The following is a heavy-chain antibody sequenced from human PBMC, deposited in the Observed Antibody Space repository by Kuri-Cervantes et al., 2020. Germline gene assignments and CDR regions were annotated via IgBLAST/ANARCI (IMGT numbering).Heavy chain of an antibody. J-gene: IGHJ2*01. Sequence: KVSCKGSGYSFTSYWIGWVRQMPGKGLEWMGIIYPSDSDTRYSPSFQGQVTISADKSISTAYLQWSRLKASDTAMYYCARISYCGGDCYSGWYFDLWGRGTLVTVSS. CDR3: ARISYCGGDCYSGWYFDL. V-gene: IGHV5-51*01. D-gene: IGHD2-21*02. CDR1: GYSFTSYW. CDR2: IYPSDSDT.